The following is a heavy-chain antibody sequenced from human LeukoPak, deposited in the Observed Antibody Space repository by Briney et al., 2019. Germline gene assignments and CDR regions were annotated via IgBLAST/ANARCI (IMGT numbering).Heavy chain of an antibody. CDR2: INPNSGGT. Sequence: ASVKVSCKASGYTFTGYYMRWVRQAPGQGLEWMGWINPNSGGTNYAQKFQGRVTMTRDTSISTAYMELSRLRSDDTAVYYCARTPITIFGVVPYYFDYWGQGTLVTVSS. J-gene: IGHJ4*02. CDR3: ARTPITIFGVVPYYFDY. V-gene: IGHV1-2*02. D-gene: IGHD3-3*01. CDR1: GYTFTGYY.